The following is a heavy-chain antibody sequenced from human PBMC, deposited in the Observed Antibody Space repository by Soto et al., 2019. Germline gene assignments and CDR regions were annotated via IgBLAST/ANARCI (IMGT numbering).Heavy chain of an antibody. V-gene: IGHV3-23*01. J-gene: IGHJ4*02. Sequence: GGSLRLSCAASGFTFSSYAMNWVRQAPGKGLQWVSGISTGGGSTYYADSVKGRFTISRDNSKNTLYLQMNSLRAEYTAIYYCTKARWSSSSIVDYWGQGALVTVSS. CDR2: ISTGGGST. CDR1: GFTFSSYA. D-gene: IGHD6-6*01. CDR3: TKARWSSSSIVDY.